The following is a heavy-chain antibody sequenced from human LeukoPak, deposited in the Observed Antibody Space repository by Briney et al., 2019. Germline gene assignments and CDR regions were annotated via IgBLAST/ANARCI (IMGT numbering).Heavy chain of an antibody. J-gene: IGHJ6*03. D-gene: IGHD6-19*01. CDR1: GGTFSNYA. Sequence: GSSVKVSCKASGGTFSNYAIIWVRQAPGQGLEWMGTINPSGGSTNYAQKFQGRVTMTRDMSTSTFYMELSSLRYEDTAIYYCAKPGLVRAYWYQMDVWGKGTTVIVSS. CDR2: INPSGGST. CDR3: AKPGLVRAYWYQMDV. V-gene: IGHV1-46*01.